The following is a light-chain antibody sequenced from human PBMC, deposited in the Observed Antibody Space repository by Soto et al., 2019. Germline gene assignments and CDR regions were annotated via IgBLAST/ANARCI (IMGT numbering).Light chain of an antibody. Sequence: DIQMTQSPSSLSASVGDRVTITCRASQSISSYLNWYQQKPGEAPKLLIYAASSLQSGVPSRFSGSGPGTDFTLTISSLQPEDFATYYCQQSYSTPPTFGQGTKVDIK. CDR2: AAS. J-gene: IGKJ1*01. CDR1: QSISSY. CDR3: QQSYSTPPT. V-gene: IGKV1-39*01.